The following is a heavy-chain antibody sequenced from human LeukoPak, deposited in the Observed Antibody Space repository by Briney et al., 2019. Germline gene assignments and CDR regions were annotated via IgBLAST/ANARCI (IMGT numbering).Heavy chain of an antibody. CDR2: ISSDGGRA. CDR1: GFTFSSFA. V-gene: IGHV3-64D*09. J-gene: IGHJ4*02. D-gene: IGHD1-26*01. Sequence: GSLSLSCSASGFTFSSFAMFWVRQAPGKGREYVSGISSDGGRANYADSVKARFTISRDNSKVTLYLQMTSLTPEDTAIYYCVKDPSGNYFYFDYWGQGTLVTVSS. CDR3: VKDPSGNYFYFDY.